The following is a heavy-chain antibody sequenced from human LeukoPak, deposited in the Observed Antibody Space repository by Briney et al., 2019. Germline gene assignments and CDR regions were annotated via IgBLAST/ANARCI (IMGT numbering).Heavy chain of an antibody. CDR3: ARDQYSYGGHYFDY. CDR2: IYTSGST. Sequence: PSQTLSLTCTVSGGSISSYYWSWIRQPAGKGLEWIGRIYTSGSTNYNPSLKSRVTMSVDTSKNQFSLKLSSVTAADTAVYYCARDQYSYGGHYFDYWGQGTLVTVSS. J-gene: IGHJ4*02. V-gene: IGHV4-4*07. D-gene: IGHD5-18*01. CDR1: GGSISSYY.